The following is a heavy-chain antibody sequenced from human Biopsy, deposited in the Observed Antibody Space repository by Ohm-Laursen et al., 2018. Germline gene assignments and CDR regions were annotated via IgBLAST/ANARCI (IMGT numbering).Heavy chain of an antibody. CDR1: GGSIGSFF. V-gene: IGHV4-59*01. J-gene: IGHJ6*02. CDR2: VYYSGTT. D-gene: IGHD2/OR15-2a*01. CDR3: TRATNSTGWPYYYFYGMDI. Sequence: SETLSLTCTVSGGSIGSFFWSWIRQPPGRGLEWIGYVYYSGTTTYNPSLRSRVTISVDTSMNQISLRLQSVTAADTAIYYCTRATNSTGWPYYYFYGMDIWGQGTTATVSS.